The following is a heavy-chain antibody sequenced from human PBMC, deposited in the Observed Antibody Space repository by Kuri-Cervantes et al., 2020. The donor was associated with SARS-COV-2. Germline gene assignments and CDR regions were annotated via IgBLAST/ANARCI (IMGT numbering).Heavy chain of an antibody. CDR3: ARGITGTDFDY. Sequence: GESLKISCAASGFTFSSYAMSWVRQAPGKGLEWVGRIKSKTDGGTTDYAAPVEGRFTISRDDSKNTLYLQTNSLKTEDTAVYYCARGITGTDFDYWGQGTLVTVSS. D-gene: IGHD1-7*01. J-gene: IGHJ4*02. CDR2: IKSKTDGGTT. CDR1: GFTFSSYA. V-gene: IGHV3-15*01.